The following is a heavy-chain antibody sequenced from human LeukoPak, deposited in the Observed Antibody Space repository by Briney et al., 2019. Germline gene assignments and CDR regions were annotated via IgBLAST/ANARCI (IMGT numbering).Heavy chain of an antibody. Sequence: GGSLRLSCAASGFTFSSYSMNWVRQAPGKGLEWVAYITSDSSNIQYADSVKGRFTISRDNAKRSLYLQMNSLRDEDTAVYYCAADNKYAFDYWGQGILVTVSS. J-gene: IGHJ4*02. D-gene: IGHD1/OR15-1a*01. CDR1: GFTFSSYS. CDR3: AADNKYAFDY. CDR2: ITSDSSNI. V-gene: IGHV3-48*02.